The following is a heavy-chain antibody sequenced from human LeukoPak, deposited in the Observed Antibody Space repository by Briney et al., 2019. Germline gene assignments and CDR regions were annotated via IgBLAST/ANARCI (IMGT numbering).Heavy chain of an antibody. Sequence: PGGSLRLSCAASGFTFSSYSMNWVRQAPGKGLEWVSSISSSSSYIYYADSVKGRFTISRDNAKNSLHLQMNSLRAEDTAVYYCARAEGQGGYNYGYWGQGTLVTVSS. V-gene: IGHV3-21*01. CDR2: ISSSSSYI. CDR3: ARAEGQGGYNYGY. D-gene: IGHD5-24*01. CDR1: GFTFSSYS. J-gene: IGHJ4*02.